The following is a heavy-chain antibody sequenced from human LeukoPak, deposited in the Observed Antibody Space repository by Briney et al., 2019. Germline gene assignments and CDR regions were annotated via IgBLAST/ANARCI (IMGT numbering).Heavy chain of an antibody. CDR2: IRLDGSDE. CDR1: GFTFSGYG. V-gene: IGHV3-30*02. J-gene: IGHJ4*02. Sequence: PGGSLRLSCAASGFTFSGYGMHWVRQAPGKGLEWVAFIRLDGSDEYYGDSVKGRFTISRDNSKNTLYLQMNSLRPEDTAVYYCARDHSQNFDYWGQGTLVTVSS. CDR3: ARDHSQNFDY. D-gene: IGHD5-18*01.